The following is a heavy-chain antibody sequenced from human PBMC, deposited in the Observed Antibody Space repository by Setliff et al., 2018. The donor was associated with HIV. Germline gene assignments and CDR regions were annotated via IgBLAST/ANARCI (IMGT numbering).Heavy chain of an antibody. Sequence: PGGSLRLSCAASGFTFSSYGMNWVRQAPGKGLEWVAVMSYDGSNKYYADSVKGRFTISRDNSKSTLYLQMNSLRAEDTALYFCAKDKNKALSSGSPFQHWGQGTLVTVSS. CDR2: MSYDGSNK. V-gene: IGHV3-30*18. CDR3: AKDKNKALSSGSPFQH. J-gene: IGHJ1*01. D-gene: IGHD3-22*01. CDR1: GFTFSSYG.